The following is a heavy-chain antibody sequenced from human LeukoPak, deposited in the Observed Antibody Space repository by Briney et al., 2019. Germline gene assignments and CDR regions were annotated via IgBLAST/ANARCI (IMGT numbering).Heavy chain of an antibody. V-gene: IGHV4-59*01. CDR2: IYYSGST. Sequence: SETLSLTCTVSGGSISSYYWSWIRQPPGKGLEWIGYIYYSGSTNYNPSLKSRVTISVDTSKNQFSLKLSSVTAADTAVYYCAKDSGSYGPIYYFDYWGQGTLVTVSS. J-gene: IGHJ4*02. CDR3: AKDSGSYGPIYYFDY. D-gene: IGHD5-18*01. CDR1: GGSISSYY.